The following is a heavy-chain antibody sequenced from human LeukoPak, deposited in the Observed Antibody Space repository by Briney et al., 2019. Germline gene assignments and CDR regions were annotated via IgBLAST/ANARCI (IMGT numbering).Heavy chain of an antibody. V-gene: IGHV3-33*01. CDR1: GFTFSSYG. Sequence: PGGSLRLSCAAAGFTFSSYGIHWVRQAPGKGLERVAVIWYDGSKAYYADSVKGRFTISRDNSKNTVYLQMNSLRAEDTAVYYCARDLQLQSFDSWGQGTLVTVSS. CDR2: IWYDGSKA. J-gene: IGHJ4*02. D-gene: IGHD1-1*01. CDR3: ARDLQLQSFDS.